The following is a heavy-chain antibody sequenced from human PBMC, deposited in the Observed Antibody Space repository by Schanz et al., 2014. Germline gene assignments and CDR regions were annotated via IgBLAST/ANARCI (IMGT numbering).Heavy chain of an antibody. V-gene: IGHV3-7*01. CDR1: GFHLSSYW. CDR3: ARDRSAVEITPVDI. J-gene: IGHJ3*02. D-gene: IGHD2-21*01. CDR2: ITPDGSDK. Sequence: DVQLVESGGGLVQPGGSLRLSCEGFGFHLSSYWMSWVRQTPGKGLEWVAIITPDGSDKWYVDSVKGRFTISRDNAKDSLHLQMNSLRAEDTAVYYCARDRSAVEITPVDIWGQGTMVTVSS.